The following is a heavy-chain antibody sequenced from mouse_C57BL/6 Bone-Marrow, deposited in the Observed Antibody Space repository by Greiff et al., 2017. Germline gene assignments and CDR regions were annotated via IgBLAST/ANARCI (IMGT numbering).Heavy chain of an antibody. Sequence: EVQRVESGGGLVKPGGSLKLSCAASGFTFSSYAMSWVRQTPEKRLEWVATISDGGSYTYYPDNVKGRFTISRDNAKNNLYLQMSHLKSEDTAMYYCARLLRSVWGTGTTVTVSS. V-gene: IGHV5-4*01. J-gene: IGHJ1*03. D-gene: IGHD1-1*01. CDR1: GFTFSSYA. CDR3: ARLLRSV. CDR2: ISDGGSYT.